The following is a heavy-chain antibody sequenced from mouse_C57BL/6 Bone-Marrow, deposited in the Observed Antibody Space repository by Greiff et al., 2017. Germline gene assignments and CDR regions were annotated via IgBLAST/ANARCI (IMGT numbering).Heavy chain of an antibody. CDR3: ARERLFGDGYRDWFAY. CDR2: IYPGDGDT. D-gene: IGHD2-3*01. Sequence: QVQLQQSGPELVKPGASVKISCKASGYAFSSSWMNWVKQRPGKGLEWIGRIYPGDGDTNYNGKFKGKATLTADKSSSTAYMQLSSLTSEDSAVYFCARERLFGDGYRDWFAYWGQGTLVTVSA. V-gene: IGHV1-82*01. CDR1: GYAFSSSW. J-gene: IGHJ3*01.